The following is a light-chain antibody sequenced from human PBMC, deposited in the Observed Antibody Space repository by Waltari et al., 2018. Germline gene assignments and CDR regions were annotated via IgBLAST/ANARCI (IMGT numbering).Light chain of an antibody. CDR3: ATWDDSLTAWV. J-gene: IGLJ3*02. V-gene: IGLV1-47*01. Sequence: QSVLTQPPSTSGTPGQRVIISCSGSSSNIGPYSLYWYHQLPGTAPKLLIYRNNQRPSGVPDRFSGSKSGTSASLAISGLRSEDEADYYCATWDDSLTAWVFGGGTKLTVL. CDR2: RNN. CDR1: SSNIGPYS.